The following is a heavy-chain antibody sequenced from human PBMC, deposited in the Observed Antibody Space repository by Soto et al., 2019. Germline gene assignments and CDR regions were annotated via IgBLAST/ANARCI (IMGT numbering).Heavy chain of an antibody. J-gene: IGHJ4*02. Sequence: SDTLPLTCTVSGVSISSYDGSWIRQPPGKGLEWIGYIYYSGSTNYNPSLKSRVTISVDTSKNQFSLKLSSVTAADTAVYYCAKEDYDFRYFDYWGQGTLVTVSS. CDR3: AKEDYDFRYFDY. CDR2: IYYSGST. CDR1: GVSISSYD. D-gene: IGHD3-3*01. V-gene: IGHV4-59*01.